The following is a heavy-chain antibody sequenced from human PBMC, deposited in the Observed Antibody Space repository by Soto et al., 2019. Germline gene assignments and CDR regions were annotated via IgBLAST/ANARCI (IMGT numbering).Heavy chain of an antibody. CDR1: GGSLSSYY. Sequence: SETLSLTCTVSGGSLSSYYLILIRQPPGKGLEWIGYIYYSGSTNYNPSLKSRVTISVDTSKNQFSLKLSSVTAADTAVYYCERFYSSPWFDHWGQGTLVTVSS. CDR3: ERFYSSPWFDH. CDR2: IYYSGST. V-gene: IGHV4-59*01. D-gene: IGHD6-13*01. J-gene: IGHJ5*02.